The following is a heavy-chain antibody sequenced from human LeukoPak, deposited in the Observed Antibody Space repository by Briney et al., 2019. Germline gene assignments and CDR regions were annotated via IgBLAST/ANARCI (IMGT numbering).Heavy chain of an antibody. CDR3: ARGRVQLEGGFDY. J-gene: IGHJ4*02. CDR1: GGSISSSSYY. CDR2: INHSGST. Sequence: PSETLSLTCTVSGGSISSSSYYWSWIRQPPGKGLEWIGEINHSGSTNYNPSLKSRVTISVDTSKNQFSLKLSSVTAADTAVYYCARGRVQLEGGFDYWGQGTLVTVSS. D-gene: IGHD1-1*01. V-gene: IGHV4-39*07.